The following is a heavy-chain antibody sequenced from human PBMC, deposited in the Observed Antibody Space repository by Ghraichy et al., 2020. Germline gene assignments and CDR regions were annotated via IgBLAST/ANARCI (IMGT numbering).Heavy chain of an antibody. CDR2: IYTSGST. Sequence: SQTLSLTCTVSGGSISSYYWSWIRQPPGKGLEWIGYIYTSGSTNYNPSLKSRVTISVDTSKNQFSLKLSSVTAADTAVYYCARGGHVNWQKYYFDYWGQGTLVTVSS. V-gene: IGHV4-4*09. CDR3: ARGGHVNWQKYYFDY. CDR1: GGSISSYY. D-gene: IGHD1-20*01. J-gene: IGHJ4*02.